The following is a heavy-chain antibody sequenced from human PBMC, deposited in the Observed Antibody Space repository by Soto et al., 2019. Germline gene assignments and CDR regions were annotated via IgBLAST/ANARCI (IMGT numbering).Heavy chain of an antibody. CDR2: ITDTGYDT. CDR3: VKGSRSSRPYYFDY. J-gene: IGHJ4*02. Sequence: GGSLRLSCAASGFTFSNYAMSWVRQVPGKGLEWVSAITDTGYDTYHADSVKGRFTFSRDNSKSTLYMQMNSVRAEDMAIYYCVKGSRSSRPYYFDYWGQGTQVTVSS. CDR1: GFTFSNYA. V-gene: IGHV3-23*01. D-gene: IGHD2-2*01.